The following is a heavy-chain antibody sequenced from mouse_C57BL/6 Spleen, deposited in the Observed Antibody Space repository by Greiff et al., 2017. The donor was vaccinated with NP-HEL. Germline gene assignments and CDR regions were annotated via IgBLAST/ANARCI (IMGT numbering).Heavy chain of an antibody. CDR3: ARGGSRGPYWYFDV. Sequence: VKLMESGAELVKPGASVKMSCKASGYTFTTYPIEWMKQNHGKSLEWIGNFHPYNDDTKYNEKFKGKATLTVEKSSSTVYLELSRLTSDDSAVYYCARGGSRGPYWYFDVWGTGTTVTVSS. V-gene: IGHV1-47*01. CDR2: FHPYNDDT. CDR1: GYTFTTYP. J-gene: IGHJ1*03.